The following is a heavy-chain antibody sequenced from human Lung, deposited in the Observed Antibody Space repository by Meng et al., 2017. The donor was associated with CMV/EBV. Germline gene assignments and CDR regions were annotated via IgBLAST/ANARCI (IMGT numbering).Heavy chain of an antibody. V-gene: IGHV4-39*07. Sequence: SXTXSLXCTVSGCSISSSSYYGGWIRQPPGKGLDWIGSIYYSGSTYYNPSLKSRVTISVDTSKNQFSLKLSSVTAADTAVYYCARVSREEWLLRYYYYGIDFXGQAXTVTVSS. D-gene: IGHD3-22*01. CDR1: GCSISSSSYY. CDR3: ARVSREEWLLRYYYYGIDF. CDR2: IYYSGST. J-gene: IGHJ6*02.